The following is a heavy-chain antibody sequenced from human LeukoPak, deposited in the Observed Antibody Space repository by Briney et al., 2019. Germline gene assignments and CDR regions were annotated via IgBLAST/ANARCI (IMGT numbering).Heavy chain of an antibody. J-gene: IGHJ4*02. D-gene: IGHD6-19*01. CDR3: AKDFIAVAARGPRYFDY. V-gene: IGHV3-7*03. Sequence: GGSLRLSCAASGFTFSNYWMSWVRQAPGKGLEWVANIKQDGSEKYYVDSVKGRFTISKDNAKNSLYLQMNSLRAEDTAVYYCAKDFIAVAARGPRYFDYWGQGTLVTVSS. CDR2: IKQDGSEK. CDR1: GFTFSNYW.